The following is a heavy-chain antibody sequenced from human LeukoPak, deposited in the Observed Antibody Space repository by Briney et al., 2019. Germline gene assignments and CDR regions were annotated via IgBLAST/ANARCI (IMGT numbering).Heavy chain of an antibody. J-gene: IGHJ4*02. D-gene: IGHD5-18*01. CDR2: INPNSGGT. V-gene: IGHV1-2*02. CDR3: ACPGYSYGPPFDY. Sequence: ASVKVFCKASGYTFTGYYMHWVRQAPGQGLEWMGWINPNSGGTNYAQKFQGRVTMTRDTSISTAYMELSRLRSDDTAVYYCACPGYSYGPPFDYWGQGTLVTVSS. CDR1: GYTFTGYY.